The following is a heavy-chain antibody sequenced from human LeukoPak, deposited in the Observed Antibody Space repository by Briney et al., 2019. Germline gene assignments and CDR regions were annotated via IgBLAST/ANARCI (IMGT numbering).Heavy chain of an antibody. Sequence: SETLSLTCAVYGGSFSGYYWSWIRQPPGKGLEWIGEINHSGSTNYNPSLKSRVTISVDTSKNQFSLKLSSVTAADTAVYYCARGGGYFDWLSPYDYWGQGTLVTVSS. CDR1: GGSFSGYY. CDR3: ARGGGYFDWLSPYDY. CDR2: INHSGST. D-gene: IGHD3-9*01. J-gene: IGHJ4*02. V-gene: IGHV4-34*01.